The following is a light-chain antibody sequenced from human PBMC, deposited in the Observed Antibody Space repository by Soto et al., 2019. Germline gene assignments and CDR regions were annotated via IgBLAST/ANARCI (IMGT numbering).Light chain of an antibody. Sequence: IVLTHSPATLSFSPGERATLSCRASQGVSSYLAWYQQKPGQAPRLLIYDASNRTTGIPARFSGSGPGTDFTLTISRLEPEDFAVYYCQQSGNSPGTFGQGTKVDIK. CDR2: DAS. J-gene: IGKJ1*01. V-gene: IGKV3D-11*01. CDR3: QQSGNSPGT. CDR1: QGVSSY.